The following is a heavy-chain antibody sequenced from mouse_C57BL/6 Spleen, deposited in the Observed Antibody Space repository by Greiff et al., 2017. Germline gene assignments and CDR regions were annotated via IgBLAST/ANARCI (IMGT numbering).Heavy chain of an antibody. J-gene: IGHJ2*01. CDR2: IDPETGGT. D-gene: IGHD1-1*01. CDR3: TRCPFYGSSLYYFDY. CDR1: GYTFTDYE. Sequence: VQLQQSGAELVRPGASVTLSCKASGYTFTDYEMHWVKQTPVHGLEWIGAIDPETGGTAYNQKFKGKAILTADKSSSTAYMELRSLTSEDSAVYYCTRCPFYGSSLYYFDYWGQGTTLTVSS. V-gene: IGHV1-15*01.